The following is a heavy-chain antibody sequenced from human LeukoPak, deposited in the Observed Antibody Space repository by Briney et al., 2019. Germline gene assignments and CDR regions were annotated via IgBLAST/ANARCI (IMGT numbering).Heavy chain of an antibody. J-gene: IGHJ3*02. CDR3: ARYYYGSGSNRDDAFDI. D-gene: IGHD3-10*01. Sequence: IPSETLSLTCAVSGGSISSGGHSWSWIRQPPGKGLEWIGYIYHSGSTYYNPSLKSRVTISVDRSKNQFSLKLSSVTAADTAVYYCARYYYGSGSNRDDAFDIWGQGTMVTVSS. CDR1: GGSISSGGHS. CDR2: IYHSGST. V-gene: IGHV4-30-2*01.